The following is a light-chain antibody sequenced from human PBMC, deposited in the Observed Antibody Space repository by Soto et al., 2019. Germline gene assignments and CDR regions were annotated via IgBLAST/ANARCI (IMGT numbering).Light chain of an antibody. Sequence: SVLTQPASVSGSLGQSITISCTGTISDVGGYNYVSWYQQHPVKAPKLMIYDVTNRPSGVSDRFSGSKSGNTASLTISGLQAEDEADYYCSSYTSSSTPYVFGTGTKVTVL. V-gene: IGLV2-14*01. CDR3: SSYTSSSTPYV. CDR2: DVT. J-gene: IGLJ1*01. CDR1: ISDVGGYNY.